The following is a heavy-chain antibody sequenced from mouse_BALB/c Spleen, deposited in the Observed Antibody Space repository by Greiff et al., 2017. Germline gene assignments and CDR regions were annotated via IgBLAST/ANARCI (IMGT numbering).Heavy chain of an antibody. D-gene: IGHD2-4*01. CDR3: ASMITDWYFDV. V-gene: IGHV1-4*02. J-gene: IGHJ1*01. CDR1: GYTFTSYT. CDR2: INPSSGYT. Sequence: QVQLQQSAAELARPGASVKMSCKASGYTFTSYTMHWVKQRPGQGLEWIGYINPSSGYTEYNQKFKDKTTLTADKSSSTAYMQLSSLTSEDSAVYYCASMITDWYFDVWGAGTTVTVSS.